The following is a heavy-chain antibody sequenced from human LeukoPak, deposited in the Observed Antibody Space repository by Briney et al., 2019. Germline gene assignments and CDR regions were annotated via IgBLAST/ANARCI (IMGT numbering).Heavy chain of an antibody. V-gene: IGHV4-59*01. Sequence: SETLSLTCTVSGGSISSYYWSWIRQPPGKGLEWIGYIYYSGSTNYNPSLKSRVTISVDTSKNQFSLKLSSVTAADTAVYYCARDHYDFWSGTGLNWFDPWGQGTLVTVSS. CDR1: GGSISSYY. J-gene: IGHJ5*02. CDR3: ARDHYDFWSGTGLNWFDP. CDR2: IYYSGST. D-gene: IGHD3-3*01.